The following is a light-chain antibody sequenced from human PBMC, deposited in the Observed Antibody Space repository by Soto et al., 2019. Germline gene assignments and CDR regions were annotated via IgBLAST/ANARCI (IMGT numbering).Light chain of an antibody. V-gene: IGKV3-15*01. Sequence: EKVMTQSPATLSMSPGERATLSCRASQSVSSFLAWYQQKPGQAPRLLIYGASTRATGIPARFSGSGSGTEFTLTISGLQSEDFAVYYCQQYSNWPSWTFGQGTKVEVK. CDR2: GAS. CDR1: QSVSSF. J-gene: IGKJ1*01. CDR3: QQYSNWPSWT.